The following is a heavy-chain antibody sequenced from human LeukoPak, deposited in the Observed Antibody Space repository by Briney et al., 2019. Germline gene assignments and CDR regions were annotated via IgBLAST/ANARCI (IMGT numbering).Heavy chain of an antibody. D-gene: IGHD2-2*01. V-gene: IGHV3-23*01. CDR1: GFTFSSYA. J-gene: IGHJ4*02. CDR3: AKDLLVVPAAMEVYMGGFDY. Sequence: GGSLRLPCAASGFTFSSYAMSWARQAPGKGLEWVSAISGSGGSTYYADSVKGRFTISRDNSKNTLYLQMNSLRAEDTAVYYCAKDLLVVPAAMEVYMGGFDYWGQGTLVTVSS. CDR2: ISGSGGST.